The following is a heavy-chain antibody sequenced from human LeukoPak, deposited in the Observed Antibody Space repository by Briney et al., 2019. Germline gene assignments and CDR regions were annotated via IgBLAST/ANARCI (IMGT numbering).Heavy chain of an antibody. J-gene: IGHJ4*02. D-gene: IGHD3-22*01. Sequence: GGSLRLSCAASGFTFSSYAMSWVRQAPGKGLEWVSAISGSGGSTYYADSVKGRFTISRDNSKNTLYLQMNSLRAEDTAVYYCAKGGGPNYYDSSGYYSSFDYWGQGTLVTVPS. CDR1: GFTFSSYA. CDR3: AKGGGPNYYDSSGYYSSFDY. CDR2: ISGSGGST. V-gene: IGHV3-23*01.